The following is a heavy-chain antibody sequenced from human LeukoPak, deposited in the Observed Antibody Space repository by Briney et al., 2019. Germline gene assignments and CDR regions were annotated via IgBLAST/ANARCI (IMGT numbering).Heavy chain of an antibody. J-gene: IGHJ6*03. CDR2: ISYDGSNK. V-gene: IGHV3-30*01. CDR1: GFTFNSYA. CDR3: AKVGPDTIAARRRYYYYYMDV. Sequence: GGSLRLSCAASGFTFNSYAMHWVRQAPGKGLEWVAVISYDGSNKFYADSVKGRFTISRDNSNNTLYLQMNSLRDEDTGVFYCAKVGPDTIAARRRYYYYYMDVWGKGTTVTVSS. D-gene: IGHD6-6*01.